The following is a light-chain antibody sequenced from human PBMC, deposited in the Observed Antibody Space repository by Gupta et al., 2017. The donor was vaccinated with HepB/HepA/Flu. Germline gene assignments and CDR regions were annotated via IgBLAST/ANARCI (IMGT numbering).Light chain of an antibody. CDR3: AAWDDSLSGCV. CDR2: RNN. CDR1: STNIGRNY. J-gene: IGLJ6*01. Sequence: QSVLTQPPSAPGTPGPRVTISCSGSSTNIGRNYVYCYRQLPGTAPKLLIYRNNQRPSGVPDQFSGSKSGTSASLAISGLRSEDESDYYCAAWDDSLSGCVFGSGTKVTVL. V-gene: IGLV1-47*01.